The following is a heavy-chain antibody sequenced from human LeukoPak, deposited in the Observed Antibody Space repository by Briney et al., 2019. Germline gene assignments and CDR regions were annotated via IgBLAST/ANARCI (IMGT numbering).Heavy chain of an antibody. Sequence: SETLSLTCIVSGGSISSSSYYWVWIRQPPGKGLEWIGTISYSGDTYYNPSLKSRVTISVDTSKNQFSLKLSSVTAADTAVYYCARRQIGTMEDYWGQGTLVTVSS. D-gene: IGHD1-7*01. CDR3: ARRQIGTMEDY. V-gene: IGHV4-39*01. CDR1: GGSISSSSYY. J-gene: IGHJ4*02. CDR2: ISYSGDT.